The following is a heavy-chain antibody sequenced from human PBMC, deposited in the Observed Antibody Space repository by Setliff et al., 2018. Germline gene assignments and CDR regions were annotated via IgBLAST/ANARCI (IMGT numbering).Heavy chain of an antibody. D-gene: IGHD2-15*01. V-gene: IGHV4-39*01. CDR1: DDSFTSSRYY. CDR2: ISYSGTP. Sequence: KTSETLSLTCTVSDDSFTSSRYYWGWIRQAPGNGLEWIGSISYSGTPYYNASVESRVTISIDTSRNQFSLGLRSVTVADTATYYCVRPGGTTVVARHFDYWGSGILVTVSS. CDR3: VRPGGTTVVARHFDY. J-gene: IGHJ4*01.